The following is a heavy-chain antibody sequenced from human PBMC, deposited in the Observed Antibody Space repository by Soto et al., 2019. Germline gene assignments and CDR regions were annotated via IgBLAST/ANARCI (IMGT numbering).Heavy chain of an antibody. CDR1: GGSFSGYY. CDR3: ARDRKGIQLWYGGYYGMDV. D-gene: IGHD5-18*01. Sequence: PSETLSLTCAVYGGSFSGYYWSWIRQPPGKGLEWIGEINHSGSTNYNPSLKSRVTISVDTSKNQFSLKLSSVTAADTAVYYCARDRKGIQLWYGGYYGMDVWGQGTTVTVSS. CDR2: INHSGST. J-gene: IGHJ6*02. V-gene: IGHV4-34*01.